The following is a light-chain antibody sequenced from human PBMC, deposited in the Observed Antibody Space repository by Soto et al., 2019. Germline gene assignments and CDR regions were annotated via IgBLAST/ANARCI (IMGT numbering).Light chain of an antibody. CDR1: QSVNRY. CDR3: QQREHWPPIT. J-gene: IGKJ5*01. V-gene: IGKV3-11*01. Sequence: VWTESRGPLSLSPGERATLSCRASQSVNRYLAWYQQKPGQAPRLLIYGASTRATGIPARFSGSGSGTDFTLTISSLEPEDFAVYYCQQREHWPPITFGQGTRLEIK. CDR2: GAS.